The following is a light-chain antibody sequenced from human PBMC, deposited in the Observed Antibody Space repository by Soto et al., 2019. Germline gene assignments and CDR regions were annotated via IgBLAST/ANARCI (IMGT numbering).Light chain of an antibody. V-gene: IGLV1-44*01. Sequence: QSVLTQPPSASGTPGPRVTISCSGGSSNIGRNSVSWYQQVPGTAPKLIIFNNNDRTSGIPGRFSGSKSGASASLAIVGLQSEDAADYFCASWDDNLNGPLLFGGGAQLTFL. CDR1: SSNIGRNS. J-gene: IGLJ2*01. CDR2: NNN. CDR3: ASWDDNLNGPLL.